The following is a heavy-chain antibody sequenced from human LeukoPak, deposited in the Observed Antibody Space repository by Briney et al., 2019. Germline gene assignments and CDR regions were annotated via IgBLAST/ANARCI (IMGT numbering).Heavy chain of an antibody. V-gene: IGHV3-64*01. CDR1: GFTFSSYA. CDR2: ISSNGGST. J-gene: IGHJ6*02. Sequence: GGSLRLSCAPSGFTFSSYAMHWVRQAPGKGLEYVSAISSNGGSTYYANSVKGRFTISRDDSKNTLYLQMGSLRAEDMAVYYCARVYYYGMDVRGQGTTVTVSS. CDR3: ARVYYYGMDV.